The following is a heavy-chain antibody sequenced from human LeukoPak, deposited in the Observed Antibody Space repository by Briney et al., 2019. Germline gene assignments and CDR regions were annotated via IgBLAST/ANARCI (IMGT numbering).Heavy chain of an antibody. V-gene: IGHV4-61*02. J-gene: IGHJ6*03. Sequence: PSETLSLTCTASGGSISSGSYYWSWIRQPAGKGLEWIGRIYTSGSTNYNPSLKSRVTMSVDTSKNQFSLKLSSVTAADTAVYYCARANKASSSSPAYYYYYYMDVWGKGTTVTVSS. CDR2: IYTSGST. CDR1: GGSISSGSYY. CDR3: ARANKASSSSPAYYYYYYMDV. D-gene: IGHD6-6*01.